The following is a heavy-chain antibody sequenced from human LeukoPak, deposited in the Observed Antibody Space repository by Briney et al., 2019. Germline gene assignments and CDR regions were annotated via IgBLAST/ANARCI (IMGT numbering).Heavy chain of an antibody. CDR2: ISHSGRH. CDR3: AREGRENIAIGVD. Sequence: SETLSLTCTVSGYSISSGYYWGWFRQTPGRGLEWIASISHSGRHYYNPSLKSRVTISEDLSRNVFSLTLNSVTAADAAVYYCAREGRENIAIGVDWGQGALVTVSS. CDR1: GYSISSGYY. V-gene: IGHV4-38-2*02. D-gene: IGHD3-16*02. J-gene: IGHJ4*02.